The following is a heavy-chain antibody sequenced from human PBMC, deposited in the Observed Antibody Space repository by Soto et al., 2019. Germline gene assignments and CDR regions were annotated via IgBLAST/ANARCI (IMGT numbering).Heavy chain of an antibody. CDR1: GYTFTGHH. D-gene: IGHD3-22*01. J-gene: IGHJ4*02. CDR3: ASHLYDPSGSHYLTLYYFDF. Sequence: ASVKVSCKTSGYTFTGHHIHWVRQAPGQGLEWMGWINPISGGTKYREKFQGRVSITRDKSSSTAYMELSSLTSDDSAVYYCASHLYDPSGSHYLTLYYFDFWGQGTVVTVSS. CDR2: INPISGGT. V-gene: IGHV1-2*02.